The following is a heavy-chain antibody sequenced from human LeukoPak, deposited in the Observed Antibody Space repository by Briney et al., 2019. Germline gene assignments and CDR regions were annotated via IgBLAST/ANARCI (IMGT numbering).Heavy chain of an antibody. CDR3: ARDKDLTGENAFDI. J-gene: IGHJ3*02. Sequence: PSQTLSLTCTVSGGSISSGGYYWSWIRQHPGKGLEWIGYIYYSGSTYYNPSLKSRVTISVDTSKNQFSLKLSSVTAADTAVYYCARDKDLTGENAFDIWGQGTMVTVSS. D-gene: IGHD7-27*01. CDR1: GGSISSGGYY. V-gene: IGHV4-31*03. CDR2: IYYSGST.